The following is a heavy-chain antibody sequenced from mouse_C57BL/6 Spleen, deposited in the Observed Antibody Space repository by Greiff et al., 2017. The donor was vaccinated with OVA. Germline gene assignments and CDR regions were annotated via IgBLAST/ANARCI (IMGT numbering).Heavy chain of an antibody. CDR3: TSRVGSSYCDY. CDR2: IDPETGGT. CDR1: GYTFTDYE. D-gene: IGHD1-1*01. J-gene: IGHJ2*01. Sequence: VQLQQSGAELVRPGASVTLSCKASGYTFTDYEMHWVKQTPVHGLEWIGAIDPETGGTAYNEKFKGKAILTADKSSSTAYMELRSLTSEESAVYYYTSRVGSSYCDYWGQGTTLTVSS. V-gene: IGHV1-15*01.